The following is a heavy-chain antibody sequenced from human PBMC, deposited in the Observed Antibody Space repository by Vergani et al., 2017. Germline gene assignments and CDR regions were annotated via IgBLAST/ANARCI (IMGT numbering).Heavy chain of an antibody. D-gene: IGHD2-15*01. Sequence: EVQLVQSGAAVKKPGESLKISCKGSGYSFTSYWIGWVRQMPGKGLEWMGIIYPGDSDTRYSPSFQGQVTISADKSISTAYLQWSSLKASDTAMYYCARRILQRYCSGGSCYSKGTVEYFDYWGQGTLVTVSS. V-gene: IGHV5-51*01. CDR2: IYPGDSDT. CDR1: GYSFTSYW. J-gene: IGHJ4*02. CDR3: ARRILQRYCSGGSCYSKGTVEYFDY.